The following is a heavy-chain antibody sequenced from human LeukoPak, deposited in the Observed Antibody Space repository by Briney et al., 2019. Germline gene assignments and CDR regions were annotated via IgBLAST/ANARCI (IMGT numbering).Heavy chain of an antibody. J-gene: IGHJ4*02. V-gene: IGHV4-31*03. Sequence: SETLSLTCTVSGASFNSDDQYWNWIRQSPGQGLEWIGSIHPSGMLYNNPSLESRVTMSRDTSKNQFSLNLNSVTAADTTVYFCSRGLDSRKLGYWGQGILVTVSS. CDR2: IHPSGML. CDR3: SRGLDSRKLGY. CDR1: GASFNSDDQY. D-gene: IGHD3-22*01.